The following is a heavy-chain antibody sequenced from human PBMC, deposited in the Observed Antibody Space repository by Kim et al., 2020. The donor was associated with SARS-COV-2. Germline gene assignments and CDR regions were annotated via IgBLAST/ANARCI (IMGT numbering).Heavy chain of an antibody. CDR3: AREDFDY. CDR2: NSGNT. V-gene: IGHV1-8*01. D-gene: IGHD2-15*01. J-gene: IGHJ4*02. Sequence: NSGNTGHAQKFQGRVTMTRNTSISTAYMELSSLRSEDTAVYYCAREDFDYWGQGTLVTVSS.